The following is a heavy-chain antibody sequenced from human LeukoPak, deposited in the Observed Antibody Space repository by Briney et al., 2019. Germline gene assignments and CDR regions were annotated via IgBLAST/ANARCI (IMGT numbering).Heavy chain of an antibody. CDR1: GFTFSSFW. V-gene: IGHV3-74*01. CDR3: AREDTALAHFGMDV. J-gene: IGHJ6*02. D-gene: IGHD5-18*01. CDR2: INSGGSET. Sequence: PGGSLRLSCAASGFTFSSFWMHWVRQAPGKGLVWVSRINSGGSETTYADSVKGRFTLSGDNAKNTLYLQMNSLRAEDTAVYYCAREDTALAHFGMDVWGQGTTVTVSS.